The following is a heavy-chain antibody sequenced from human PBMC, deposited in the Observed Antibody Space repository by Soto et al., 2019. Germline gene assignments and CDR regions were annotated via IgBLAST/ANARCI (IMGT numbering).Heavy chain of an antibody. V-gene: IGHV3-30-3*01. CDR1: GFTFSNYA. J-gene: IGHJ4*02. Sequence: QVQLVESGGGVVQPGRSLRLSCAASGFTFSNYAMHWVRKAPGKGLEWVAVISYDGSNKYYADSVKGRFTISRDNSKNTLHLEMNSLRAEDTAVYYCARTSTSGYYLSYFDYWGQGTLVTVSS. CDR3: ARTSTSGYYLSYFDY. D-gene: IGHD3-22*01. CDR2: ISYDGSNK.